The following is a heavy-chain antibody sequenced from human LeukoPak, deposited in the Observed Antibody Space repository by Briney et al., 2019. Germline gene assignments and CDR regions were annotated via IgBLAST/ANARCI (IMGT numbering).Heavy chain of an antibody. V-gene: IGHV3-53*01. CDR3: ARGGPAAGRFDY. CDR2: IYSSVT. J-gene: IGHJ4*02. CDR1: GFTVSSNS. Sequence: PGGSLRLSCTVSGFTVSSNSMSWVRQAPGKGLEWVSFIYSSVTHYSDSVKGRFTISRDNSKNTLYLQMNSLRAEDTAVYYCARGGPAAGRFDYWGQGTLVTVSS. D-gene: IGHD6-13*01.